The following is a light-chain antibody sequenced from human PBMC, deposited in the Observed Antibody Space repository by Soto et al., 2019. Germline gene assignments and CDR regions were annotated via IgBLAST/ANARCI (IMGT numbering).Light chain of an antibody. CDR1: SSDVGAYDY. CDR2: NVS. Sequence: QSVLTQPASVCGSPGQSITISCTGTSSDVGAYDYVSWYQHYPGKAPKLMIYNVSNRPSGVSNRFSGSKSGNTASLTISGLQAEDEADYYCSSYTSRTPVVFGGGTKLTVL. V-gene: IGLV2-14*03. J-gene: IGLJ2*01. CDR3: SSYTSRTPVV.